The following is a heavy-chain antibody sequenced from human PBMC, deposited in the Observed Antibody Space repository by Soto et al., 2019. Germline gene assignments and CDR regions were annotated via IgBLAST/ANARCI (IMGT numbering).Heavy chain of an antibody. V-gene: IGHV3-7*01. CDR2: IKQDGSEK. D-gene: IGHD3-16*02. CDR1: GFTFSSYW. J-gene: IGHJ3*02. Sequence: GGSLRLSCAASGFTFSSYWMSWVRQAPGKGLEWVANIKQDGSEKYYVDSVKGRFTISRDNAKNSLYLEMNSLRAEDTAVYYCARDDAATYDYIWGSYRSGKIDAFDIWGQGTMVTVSS. CDR3: ARDDAATYDYIWGSYRSGKIDAFDI.